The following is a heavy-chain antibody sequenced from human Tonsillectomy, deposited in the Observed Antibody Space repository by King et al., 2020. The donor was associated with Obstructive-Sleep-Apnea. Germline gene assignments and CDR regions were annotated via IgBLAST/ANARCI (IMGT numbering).Heavy chain of an antibody. CDR2: IYHSGST. CDR1: GGSISSTNW. D-gene: IGHD6-19*01. V-gene: IGHV4-4*02. J-gene: IGHJ6*02. Sequence: VQLQESGPGLVKPSGTLSLTCAVSGGSISSTNWWRWVRQPPGKGLEWIGEIYHSGSTSNNPSLKSRVTISVDQSKNQFSLELTSLTAADTAVYFCARHSYSSGLYYYGLDVWGQGTTVTVSS. CDR3: ARHSYSSGLYYYGLDV.